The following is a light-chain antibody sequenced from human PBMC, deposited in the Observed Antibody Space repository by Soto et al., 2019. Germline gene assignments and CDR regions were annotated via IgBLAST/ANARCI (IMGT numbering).Light chain of an antibody. CDR3: QSYDSSLSVV. V-gene: IGLV1-40*01. J-gene: IGLJ2*01. Sequence: QSVLTQPPSVFGAPGQRITISCTGSTSNIGAAYDVQWYQQLPRTAPKLLIYANRNRPSGVPDRFSGSKSGTSASLAITGLQAEDEADYYCQSYDSSLSVVFGGGTKLTVL. CDR1: TSNIGAAYD. CDR2: ANR.